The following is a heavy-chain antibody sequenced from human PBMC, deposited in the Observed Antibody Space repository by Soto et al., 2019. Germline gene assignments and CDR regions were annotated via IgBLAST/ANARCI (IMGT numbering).Heavy chain of an antibody. V-gene: IGHV1-69*08. D-gene: IGHD4-17*01. CDR1: GGTFSSYS. CDR3: ATAATVSANWFDP. Sequence: QVQLVQSGADVKKPESSVKVSCKASGGTFSSYSINWVRQAPGQGLEWMGRIIPILGTANYAQKFQGRVTITADKSTNTAYMELNSLTSEDTAVYYCATAATVSANWFDPWGQGTLVTVSS. CDR2: IIPILGTA. J-gene: IGHJ5*02.